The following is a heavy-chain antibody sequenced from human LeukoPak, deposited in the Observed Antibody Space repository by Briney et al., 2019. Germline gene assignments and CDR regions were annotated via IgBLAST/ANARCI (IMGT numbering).Heavy chain of an antibody. D-gene: IGHD2-2*01. Sequence: SETLSLTCAVYGGPFSGYYWSWIRQPPGKGLEWIGEINHSGSTNYNPSLKSRVTISVDTSKNQFSLKLSSVTAADTAVYYCARSSRARAFDIWGQGTMVTVSS. V-gene: IGHV4-34*01. J-gene: IGHJ3*02. CDR2: INHSGST. CDR3: ARSSRARAFDI. CDR1: GGPFSGYY.